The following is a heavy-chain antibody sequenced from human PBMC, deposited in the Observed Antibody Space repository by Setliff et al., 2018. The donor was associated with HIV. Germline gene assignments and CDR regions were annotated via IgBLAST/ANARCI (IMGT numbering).Heavy chain of an antibody. Sequence: PSETLSLTCTVSGGSVSSGSYYWSWIRQPPGKGLEWIGYIYYSGSTKHNPSLKSRVTISLGTSKNQFSLKLTSVTAADTAVYYCARYSPRGYTLTGPYWGQGTLVTVSS. J-gene: IGHJ4*02. V-gene: IGHV4-61*01. D-gene: IGHD6-25*01. CDR1: GGSVSSGSYY. CDR3: ARYSPRGYTLTGPY. CDR2: IYYSGST.